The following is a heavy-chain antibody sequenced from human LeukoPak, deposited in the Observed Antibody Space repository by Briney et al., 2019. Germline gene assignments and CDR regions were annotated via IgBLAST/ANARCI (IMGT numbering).Heavy chain of an antibody. CDR3: ARRTPNWSSYYFDH. D-gene: IGHD1-20*01. V-gene: IGHV4-59*01. Sequence: SETLSLTCTVSGGSISSYYWSWIRHPPRKGLGWIGYIYDSGSTNYNPSLKSRVTISVDTSKNQFSLRLTSVTAADTAVYYCARRTPNWSSYYFDHWGQGILVTVSS. J-gene: IGHJ4*02. CDR1: GGSISSYY. CDR2: IYDSGST.